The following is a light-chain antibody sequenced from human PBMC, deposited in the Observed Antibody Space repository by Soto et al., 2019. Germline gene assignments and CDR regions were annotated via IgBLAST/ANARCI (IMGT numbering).Light chain of an antibody. CDR3: QQYNNWPRT. V-gene: IGKV3-15*01. CDR2: GAS. J-gene: IGKJ1*01. Sequence: EVGRAKSAFTLSVSPGERAPLYCRASQRVNITLALYQQKPGQAPRLIIHGASTRATGIPARFSGSGSGTEFTLTISSLQSEDFGVYYCQQYNNWPRTFGQGSKVDI. CDR1: QRVNIT.